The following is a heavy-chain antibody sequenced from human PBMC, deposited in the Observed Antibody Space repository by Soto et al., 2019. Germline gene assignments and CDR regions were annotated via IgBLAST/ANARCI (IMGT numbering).Heavy chain of an antibody. CDR2: MSYDGNKK. D-gene: IGHD5-18*01. CDR1: GFTLSSYG. V-gene: IGHV3-30*18. J-gene: IGHJ4*02. Sequence: QVQLVESGGGVVQPGRSLRLSCAVSGFTLSSYGIHWVRQAPGKGLEWVAFMSYDGNKKYYADSVKGRFTISRDNSKNTLYLQMDSLRADDTAMYYCAKGLSVIQEWIIDGQWGQGTQVTVSS. CDR3: AKGLSVIQEWIIDGQ.